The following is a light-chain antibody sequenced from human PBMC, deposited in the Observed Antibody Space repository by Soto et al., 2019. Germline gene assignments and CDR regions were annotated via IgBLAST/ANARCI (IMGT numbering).Light chain of an antibody. V-gene: IGKV1-5*03. CDR1: QSISSR. Sequence: DIQMTQSHSTLSTSVRYRVSITSRASQSISSRLAWYQQKPGKAPKLLIYKASSLESGVPPRFSGSGSGTEFTLTISSLQPDDFATYYCQQYNSYSITFGQGTRLEI. CDR3: QQYNSYSIT. CDR2: KAS. J-gene: IGKJ5*01.